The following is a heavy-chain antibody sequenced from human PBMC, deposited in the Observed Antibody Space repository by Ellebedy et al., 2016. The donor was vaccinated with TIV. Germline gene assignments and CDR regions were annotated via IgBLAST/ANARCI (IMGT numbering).Heavy chain of an antibody. CDR2: ISTYNDNR. CDR1: GYRFTSYS. V-gene: IGHV1-18*01. J-gene: IGHJ4*02. Sequence: ASVKVSCXASGYRFTSYSISWVRQAPGQGLEWMGWISTYNDNRNSAQKFQGRVTMTTDTSTRTAYMELRSLRSDDTAVYYCARGGQHYYDSTPYSFDYWGQGTLVTVPS. CDR3: ARGGQHYYDSTPYSFDY. D-gene: IGHD3-22*01.